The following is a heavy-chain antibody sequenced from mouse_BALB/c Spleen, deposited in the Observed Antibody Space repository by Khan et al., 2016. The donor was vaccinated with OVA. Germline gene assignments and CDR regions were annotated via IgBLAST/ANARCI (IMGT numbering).Heavy chain of an antibody. V-gene: IGHV1S137*01. CDR3: ARGSGFAY. CDR2: ISTYYGDA. CDR1: GYTFTDYP. J-gene: IGHJ3*01. Sequence: QVQLQQSGAELVRPGVSVKISCKGSGYTFTDYPMHWVKQSHAKSLEWIGVISTYYGDASYNQKFKGKATMTVDKSSSTAYMELARLTSEDSAIHYCARGSGFAYWGQGTLVTVSA.